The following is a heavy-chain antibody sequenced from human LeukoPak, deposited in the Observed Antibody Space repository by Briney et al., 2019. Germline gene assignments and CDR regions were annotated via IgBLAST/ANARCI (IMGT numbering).Heavy chain of an antibody. V-gene: IGHV3-23*01. J-gene: IGHJ4*02. CDR3: ARSGYSGYDPKYYFDY. Sequence: PGGSLRLSCAASGFTFSSYAMSWVRQAPGKGLEWVSAISGSGGSTYYADSVKSRFTISRDNAKNSLYLQMNSLRAEDTAMYYCARSGYSGYDPKYYFDYWGQGTLVTVSS. CDR2: ISGSGGST. D-gene: IGHD5-12*01. CDR1: GFTFSSYA.